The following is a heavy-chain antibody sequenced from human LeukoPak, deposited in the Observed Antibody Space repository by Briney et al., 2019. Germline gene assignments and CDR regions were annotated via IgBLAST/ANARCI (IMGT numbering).Heavy chain of an antibody. CDR3: ARVVDGYNRNPGFSYFDY. V-gene: IGHV4-61*02. Sequence: SETLSLTCTVSGGSISSGSYYWTWIRQPAGKGLEWIVRIDTSGSTNYNPSLTSRVTISVDTSKNQFSLKLSSVTAADTAVYYCARVVDGYNRNPGFSYFDYWGQGTLVTVSS. CDR2: IDTSGST. J-gene: IGHJ4*02. CDR1: GGSISSGSYY. D-gene: IGHD5-24*01.